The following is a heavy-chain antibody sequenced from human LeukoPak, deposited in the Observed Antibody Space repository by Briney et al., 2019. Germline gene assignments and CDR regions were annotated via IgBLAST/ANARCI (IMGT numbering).Heavy chain of an antibody. CDR2: ISYDGSNK. CDR1: EFTVSSNY. V-gene: IGHV3-30-3*01. Sequence: GGSLRLSCTASEFTVSSNYMSWVRQAPGKGLEWVAVISYDGSNKYYADSVKGRFTISRDNSKNTLYLQMNSLRAEDTAVYYCARWGPYDAFDIWGQGTMVTVSS. CDR3: ARWGPYDAFDI. D-gene: IGHD3-16*01. J-gene: IGHJ3*02.